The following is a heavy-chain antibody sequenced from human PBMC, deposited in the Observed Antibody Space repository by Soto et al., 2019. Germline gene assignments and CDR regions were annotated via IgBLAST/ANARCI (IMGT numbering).Heavy chain of an antibody. CDR2: IGASGTSI. D-gene: IGHD3-16*02. CDR1: GFSFSYYE. Sequence: EVQLVESGGGLVQPGGSLRLSCAASGFSFSYYEMNWVRQAPGKGLEWVSYIGASGTSIYYAESVKGLFIISRDNAKNSLYLQMNSLRAEDTAVYYCARLRGYPHYWGQGTQVTVSS. CDR3: ARLRGYPHY. V-gene: IGHV3-48*03. J-gene: IGHJ4*02.